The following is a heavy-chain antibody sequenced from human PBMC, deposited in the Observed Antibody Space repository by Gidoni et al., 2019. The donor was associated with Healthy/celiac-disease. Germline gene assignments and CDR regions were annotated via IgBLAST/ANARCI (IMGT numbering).Heavy chain of an antibody. J-gene: IGHJ6*02. D-gene: IGHD3-22*01. CDR2: IYYIGST. Sequence: QLQLQESGPGLVKPSETLSLTCTVSGDSISSTSYYWGWIRQPPGKGLEWIGSIYYIGSTYYNPSLKSRVTISVDTSKNQFSLKLSSVTAADTAVYYCARHVGVEGGYYDSSGYPYYYYGMDVWGQGTTVTVSS. CDR3: ARHVGVEGGYYDSSGYPYYYYGMDV. V-gene: IGHV4-39*01. CDR1: GDSISSTSYY.